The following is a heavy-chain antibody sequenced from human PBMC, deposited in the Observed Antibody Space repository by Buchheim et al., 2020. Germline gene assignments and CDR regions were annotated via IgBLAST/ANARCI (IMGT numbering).Heavy chain of an antibody. CDR3: ARDCGGDCYGHYYGLDV. D-gene: IGHD2-21*02. J-gene: IGHJ6*02. Sequence: QVQLQESGPGLVKPSETLSLTCNVSGGSITGSYWSWIRQPPGKGLEWIGYVSASGDSIYNPFLESRVTLSVQPSKNQFSLKLRSATAADTAIYYCARDCGGDCYGHYYGLDVWGQGTT. CDR2: VSASGDS. CDR1: GGSITGSY. V-gene: IGHV4-59*12.